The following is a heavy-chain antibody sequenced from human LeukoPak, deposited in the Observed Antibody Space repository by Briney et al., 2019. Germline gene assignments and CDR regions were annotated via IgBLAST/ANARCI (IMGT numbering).Heavy chain of an antibody. D-gene: IGHD6-13*01. CDR2: IGSDGRNR. Sequence: GSLRLSCAASGFIFSDYGMHWVRQAPGKGLEWVAVIGSDGRNRNYVDSVKGRFTISRDNSKNTLYLQMNSLRAEDTAVYYCASLAAEDYWGQGTLVTVSS. V-gene: IGHV3-33*01. CDR1: GFIFSDYG. CDR3: ASLAAEDY. J-gene: IGHJ4*02.